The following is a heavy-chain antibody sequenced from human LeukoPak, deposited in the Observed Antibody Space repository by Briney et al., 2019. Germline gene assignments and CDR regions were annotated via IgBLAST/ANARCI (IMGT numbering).Heavy chain of an antibody. CDR3: ARGRIRGIAAARRLLYFDY. Sequence: SDPLSLLCAVCGGFFSGYYWMGIRHPRGKGREWIGEFKQWGSTNHNPPLESRVTISVDTSKSQFSLKLSSVTAPDTAVYYCARGRIRGIAAARRLLYFDYWGQGTLVTVSS. CDR1: GGFFSGYY. CDR2: FKQWGST. D-gene: IGHD6-13*01. J-gene: IGHJ4*02. V-gene: IGHV4-34*01.